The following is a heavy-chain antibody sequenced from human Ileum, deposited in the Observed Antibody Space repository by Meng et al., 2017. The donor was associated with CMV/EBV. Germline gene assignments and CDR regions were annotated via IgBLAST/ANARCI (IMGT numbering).Heavy chain of an antibody. CDR3: ARQPGGPNWFDP. V-gene: IGHV4-31*03. D-gene: IGHD2-15*01. J-gene: IGHJ5*02. CDR1: GASISSGDFY. Sequence: CTVSGASISSGDFYWSWIRQHPGKGLEWIGYIHYSGRTYYNPSLKSRGIISIDTPKNQFSLRLNSVTAADTAVYYCARQPGGPNWFDPWGQGTLVTVSS. CDR2: IHYSGRT.